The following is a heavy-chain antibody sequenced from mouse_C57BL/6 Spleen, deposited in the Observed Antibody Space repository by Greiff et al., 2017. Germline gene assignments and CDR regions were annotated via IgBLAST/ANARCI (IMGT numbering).Heavy chain of an antibody. Sequence: EVQLQQSGPELVKPGASVKISCKASGYTFTDYYMNWVKQSHGKSLEWIGDINPNNGGTSYNQKFKGKATLTVDKSSSTAYMELRSLTSEDSAVYYCARSPPDLRGIAYWGQGTLVTVSA. CDR3: ARSPPDLRGIAY. D-gene: IGHD1-1*01. CDR1: GYTFTDYY. CDR2: INPNNGGT. V-gene: IGHV1-26*01. J-gene: IGHJ3*01.